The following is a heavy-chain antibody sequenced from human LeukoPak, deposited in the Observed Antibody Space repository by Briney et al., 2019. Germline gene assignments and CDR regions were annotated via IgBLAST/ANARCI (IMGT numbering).Heavy chain of an antibody. J-gene: IGHJ6*02. D-gene: IGHD3-9*01. CDR2: IIPIFGTA. Sequence: ASVKVSCKASGYTFTGYYMHWVRQAPGQGLEWMGGIIPIFGTANYAQKFQGRVTITADESTSTAYMELSSLRSEDTAVYYCARTPYDILTGTYYYGMDVWGQGTTVTVSS. CDR3: ARTPYDILTGTYYYGMDV. CDR1: GYTFTGYY. V-gene: IGHV1-69*13.